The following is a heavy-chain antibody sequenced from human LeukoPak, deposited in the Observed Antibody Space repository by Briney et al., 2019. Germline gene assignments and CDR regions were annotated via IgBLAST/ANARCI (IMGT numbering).Heavy chain of an antibody. V-gene: IGHV3-53*01. D-gene: IGHD6-19*01. Sequence: GGSLRLSCAASGFTVSSNYMSWVRQAPGKGLEWVSVIYSGGSTYYADSVKGRFTISRDNSENTLYLQMNSLRAEDTAVYYCAREPKQVAGSLAFDYWGQGTLVTVSS. CDR2: IYSGGST. CDR3: AREPKQVAGSLAFDY. CDR1: GFTVSSNY. J-gene: IGHJ4*02.